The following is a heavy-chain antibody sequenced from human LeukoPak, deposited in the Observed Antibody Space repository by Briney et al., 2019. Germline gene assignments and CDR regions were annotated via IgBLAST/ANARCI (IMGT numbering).Heavy chain of an antibody. CDR3: ARLSLSSGVCDY. CDR1: GYSFTNYW. CDR2: IYPGDFET. J-gene: IGHJ4*02. V-gene: IGHV5-51*01. Sequence: GESLKISCKGYGYSFTNYWIGWVRQMPGKALEWMGIIYPGDFETRYSPSFQGQVSILADTSISTAYLQWNSLKASDTAMYYCARLSLSSGVCDYWGQGTLVTVSS. D-gene: IGHD6-25*01.